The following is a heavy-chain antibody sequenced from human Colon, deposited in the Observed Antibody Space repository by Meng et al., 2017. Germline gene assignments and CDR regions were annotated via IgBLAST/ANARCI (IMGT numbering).Heavy chain of an antibody. CDR2: INHSGST. Sequence: QVALQQWGVGLLKPSAALSLTCAVYGGSFSGYYWGWTRQPPGKGLEWIGEINHSGSTNYNPSLKSRVTISVDTSKNQFSLKLSSVTAADTAVYYCARGRYSGYLPWGQGTLVTVSS. D-gene: IGHD5-12*01. V-gene: IGHV4-34*01. CDR3: ARGRYSGYLP. CDR1: GGSFSGYY. J-gene: IGHJ5*02.